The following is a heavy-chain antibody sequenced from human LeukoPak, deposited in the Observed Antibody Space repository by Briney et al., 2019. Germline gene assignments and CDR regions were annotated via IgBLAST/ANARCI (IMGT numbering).Heavy chain of an antibody. V-gene: IGHV3-74*01. CDR2: INSDGSST. CDR1: GFTFSSYW. D-gene: IGHD1-1*01. J-gene: IGHJ6*03. Sequence: PGGSLRLSCAASGFTFSSYWMHWVRQAPGKGLVWVSRINSDGSSTSYADSVKGRFTISRDNAKNTLYLQMNSLRAEDTAVYYCAREVERRWYYYYYMDVWGKGTTVTVSS. CDR3: AREVERRWYYYYYMDV.